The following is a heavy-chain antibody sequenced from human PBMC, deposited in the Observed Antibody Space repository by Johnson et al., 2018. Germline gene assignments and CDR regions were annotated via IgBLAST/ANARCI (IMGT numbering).Heavy chain of an antibody. CDR2: ISWNSGSS. D-gene: IGHD6-13*01. J-gene: IGHJ1*01. CDR1: GFTFSSSE. V-gene: IGHV3-NL1*01. CDR3: AKDWEVAAVDTGGYFHH. Sequence: QVQLQESGGGLVQAGGSLRLSCATSGFTFSSSEMHWVRPAPGKGLEVVSGISWNSGSSGYADSVTGRFTISRDNSKNTLYLQMNSLRAEVTAVYYCAKDWEVAAVDTGGYFHHWGQGTLVTVSS.